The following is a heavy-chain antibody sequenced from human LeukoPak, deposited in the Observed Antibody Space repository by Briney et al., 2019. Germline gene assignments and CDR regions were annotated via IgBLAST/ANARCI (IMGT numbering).Heavy chain of an antibody. V-gene: IGHV3-21*01. CDR2: ISSSSSYI. J-gene: IGHJ6*02. CDR3: ASPSRGVPAAEDSYYYYYGMDV. D-gene: IGHD2-2*01. Sequence: PGGSLRLSCAASGFTFSSYSMNWVRQAPGKGLEWVSSISSSSSYIYYADSVKGRFTISRDNAKNSLYLQMNSLRAEDTAVYYCASPSRGVPAAEDSYYYYYGMDVWGQGTTVTVSS. CDR1: GFTFSSYS.